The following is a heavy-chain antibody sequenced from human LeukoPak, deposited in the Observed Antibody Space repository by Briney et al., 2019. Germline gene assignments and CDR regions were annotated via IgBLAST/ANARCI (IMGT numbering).Heavy chain of an antibody. CDR3: AKQISYDSSGYYSHAFDI. CDR2: ISGSGGST. D-gene: IGHD3-22*01. V-gene: IGHV3-23*01. Sequence: GRSLRLSCAASGFTFSSYAMSWVRQAPGKGLEWVSAISGSGGSTYYADSVKGRFTISRDNSKNTLYLQMNSLRAEDTAVYYCAKQISYDSSGYYSHAFDIWGQGTMVTVSS. J-gene: IGHJ3*02. CDR1: GFTFSSYA.